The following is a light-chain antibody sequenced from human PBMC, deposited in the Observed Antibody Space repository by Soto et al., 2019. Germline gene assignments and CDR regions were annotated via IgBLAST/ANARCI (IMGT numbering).Light chain of an antibody. CDR3: LQSYSFPFT. CDR2: AAS. V-gene: IGKV1-39*01. CDR1: QDISNY. J-gene: IGKJ3*01. Sequence: DIQMTQSPFSLSASVGDRVTLTCRASQDISNYLNWLQQKPGKAPKLLIYAASTLQSGVPSRFSGSESGTEFTLNISSLQPEDSATYFCLQSYSFPFTFGPGTRVDIK.